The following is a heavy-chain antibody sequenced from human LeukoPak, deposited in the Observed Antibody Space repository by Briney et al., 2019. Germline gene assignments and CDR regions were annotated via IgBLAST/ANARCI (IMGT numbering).Heavy chain of an antibody. CDR3: ARIVVSAAMVFGYAFDI. J-gene: IGHJ3*02. CDR1: GGSISSGGYS. Sequence: PSETLSLTCAVSGGSISSGGYSWSWIRQPPGKGLEWIGYIYYSGSTNYNPSLKSRVTISVDRSKNQFSLKLSSVTAADTAVYYCARIVVSAAMVFGYAFDIWGQGTMVTVSS. D-gene: IGHD2-2*01. CDR2: IYYSGST. V-gene: IGHV4-30-2*01.